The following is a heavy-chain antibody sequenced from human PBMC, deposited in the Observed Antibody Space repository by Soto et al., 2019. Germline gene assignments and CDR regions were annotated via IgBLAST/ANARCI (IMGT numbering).Heavy chain of an antibody. CDR3: ARGPRLTYYYDSSGYTPYLRYYGMDV. Sequence: GGSLRLSCAASGFTFSGYSMNWVRQSPGKGLEWVSSISSSSSYIYYADSVKGRFTISRDNAKNSLYLQMNSLRAEDTAVYYCARGPRLTYYYDSSGYTPYLRYYGMDVWGQGTTVTVSS. CDR1: GFTFSGYS. J-gene: IGHJ6*02. D-gene: IGHD3-22*01. CDR2: ISSSSSYI. V-gene: IGHV3-21*01.